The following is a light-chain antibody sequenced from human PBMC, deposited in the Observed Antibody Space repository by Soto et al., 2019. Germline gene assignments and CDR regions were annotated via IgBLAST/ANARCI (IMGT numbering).Light chain of an antibody. V-gene: IGLV2-14*01. CDR2: EVS. Sequence: QSVLTQPASASGSPGQSITISCTGTSSDVGGYNYVSWYQQHPGKAPKLMIYEVSNRPSGVSNRFSGSKSGGTASLTISGLQPEDEADYYCSSYTSSNTLLFGGGTKVTVL. CDR1: SSDVGGYNY. J-gene: IGLJ2*01. CDR3: SSYTSSNTLL.